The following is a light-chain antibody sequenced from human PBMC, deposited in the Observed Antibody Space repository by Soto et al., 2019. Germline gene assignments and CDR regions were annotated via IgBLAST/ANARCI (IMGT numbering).Light chain of an antibody. CDR3: MQALQVPIT. J-gene: IGKJ5*01. V-gene: IGKV2-28*01. CDR1: QSLLHSHGYNY. CDR2: FGS. Sequence: DIVMTTVAASLPVTRGDPASLSCKSSQSLLHSHGYNYMDRYLQKPGQSPQLLIYFGSYRASGVPDRFSGSGSGTNFTLRISRVETDDFGIYYCMQALQVPITFGQGTRLANK.